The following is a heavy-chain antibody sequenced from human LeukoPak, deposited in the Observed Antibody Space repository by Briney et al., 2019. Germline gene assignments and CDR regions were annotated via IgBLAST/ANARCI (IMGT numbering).Heavy chain of an antibody. D-gene: IGHD3-22*01. V-gene: IGHV3-48*04. CDR3: VRDSYDSSGQYYFDL. J-gene: IGHJ4*02. Sequence: GGSLTLSCAASGLTFSAHNMNWVRQAPGEGLEWLSFIRGSGTTIYYADSVKGRFTISRDNTNNSLFLHMNDLRAEDTAVYYCVRDSYDSSGQYYFDLWGQGTMVTVSS. CDR2: IRGSGTTI. CDR1: GLTFSAHN.